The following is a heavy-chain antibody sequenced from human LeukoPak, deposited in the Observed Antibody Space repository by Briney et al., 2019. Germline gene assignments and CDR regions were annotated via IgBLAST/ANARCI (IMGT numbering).Heavy chain of an antibody. CDR1: GFTFSSYG. V-gene: IGHV3-30*18. CDR2: ISYDGSNK. CDR3: AKSSYYDSSGYYLRYGMDV. D-gene: IGHD3-22*01. Sequence: GGSLRLSCAASGFTFSSYGMHWVRQAPGKGLEWVAVISYDGSNKYYADSVKGRFTISRDNSKNTLYLQMNSLRAEDTAVYYCAKSSYYDSSGYYLRYGMDVWGQGTTVTVSS. J-gene: IGHJ6*02.